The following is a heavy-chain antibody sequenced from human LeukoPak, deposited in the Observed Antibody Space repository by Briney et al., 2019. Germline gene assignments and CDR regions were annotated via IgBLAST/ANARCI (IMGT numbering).Heavy chain of an antibody. Sequence: SETLSLTCTVSRGSLSGSIRSYYWSWLRQFPGKGLEWIGYISSSGSVNDNPSLRSRVTISVDTSKNQFFLSLSSVSAADTAVYYCARIPLGYSGAYYFDYWGQGTLVTVS. CDR3: ARIPLGYSGAYYFDY. V-gene: IGHV4-4*09. J-gene: IGHJ4*02. CDR2: ISSSGSV. D-gene: IGHD5-12*01. CDR1: RGSLSGSIRSYY.